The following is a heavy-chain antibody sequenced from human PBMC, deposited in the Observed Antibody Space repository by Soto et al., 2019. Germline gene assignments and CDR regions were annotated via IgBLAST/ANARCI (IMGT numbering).Heavy chain of an antibody. Sequence: QVQLVQSGAEVKKPGSSVKVSCKASGGTFSSYTISWVRQAPGQGLEWMGRIIPILGIANYAQKFQGRVTITADKSTSTAYMELSSLRSEDTAVYYCARGFTIRSFGESLLNWFDPWGQGTLVTVSS. CDR3: ARGFTIRSFGESLLNWFDP. CDR2: IIPILGIA. CDR1: GGTFSSYT. D-gene: IGHD3-10*01. V-gene: IGHV1-69*02. J-gene: IGHJ5*02.